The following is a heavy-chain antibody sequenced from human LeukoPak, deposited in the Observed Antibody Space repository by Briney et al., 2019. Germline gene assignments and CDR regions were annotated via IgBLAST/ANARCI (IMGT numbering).Heavy chain of an antibody. CDR1: GFTFDDYA. CDR3: ARYPRRSGDAFDI. Sequence: GGSLRLSYAASGFTFDDYAMHWVRQAPGKGLEWVSVIYSGGSTYYADSVKGRFTISRDNSKNTLYLQMNSLRAEDTAVYYYARYPRRSGDAFDIWGQGTMVTVSS. D-gene: IGHD1-1*01. J-gene: IGHJ3*02. CDR2: IYSGGST. V-gene: IGHV3-53*01.